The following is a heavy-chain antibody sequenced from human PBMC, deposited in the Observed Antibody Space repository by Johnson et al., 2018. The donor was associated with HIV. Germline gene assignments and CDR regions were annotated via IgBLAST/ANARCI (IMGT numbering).Heavy chain of an antibody. V-gene: IGHV3-20*04. CDR2: INWNGGST. CDR3: VSDRMVGWEPEDAFDI. CDR1: GFTFSSYG. J-gene: IGHJ3*02. Sequence: VQLVESGGGVVQPGGSLRLSCAASGFTFSSYGMHWVRQAPGKGLEWVSGINWNGGSTGYADSVKGRFTISRDKAKNFLYLQMNSLRAEDTALYYCVSDRMVGWEPEDAFDIWGKGTMVTVSS. D-gene: IGHD1-26*01.